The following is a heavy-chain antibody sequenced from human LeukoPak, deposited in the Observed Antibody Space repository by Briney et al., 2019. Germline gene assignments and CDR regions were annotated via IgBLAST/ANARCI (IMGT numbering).Heavy chain of an antibody. D-gene: IGHD6-19*01. CDR3: ARGDIAVAQYFFDY. CDR1: GGSFNNYY. Sequence: PSETLSLTCAVYGGSFNNYYWSWIRQPPGNGLEWIGEINHSGSTNYNPSLKSRVTISVDTSKNQFSLKLSSATAADTAVYYCARGDIAVAQYFFDYWGQGTLVTVSS. CDR2: INHSGST. V-gene: IGHV4-34*01. J-gene: IGHJ4*02.